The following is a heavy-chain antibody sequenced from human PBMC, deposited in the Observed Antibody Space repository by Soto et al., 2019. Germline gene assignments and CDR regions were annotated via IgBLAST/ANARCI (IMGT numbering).Heavy chain of an antibody. CDR3: TTPFPGYSSSWYLGDAFDI. Sequence: GGSLRLSCAASGFTFSNAWMSWVRQAPGKGLEWVGRIKSKTDGGTTDYAAPVKGRFTISRDDSKNTLYLQMNSLKTEDTAVYYCTTPFPGYSSSWYLGDAFDIWGQGTMVTVSS. J-gene: IGHJ3*02. V-gene: IGHV3-15*01. CDR1: GFTFSNAW. CDR2: IKSKTDGGTT. D-gene: IGHD6-13*01.